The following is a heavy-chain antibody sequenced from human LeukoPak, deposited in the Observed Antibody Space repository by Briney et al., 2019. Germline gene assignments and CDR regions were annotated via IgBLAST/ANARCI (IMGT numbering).Heavy chain of an antibody. CDR2: ISWNSGSI. Sequence: GGSLRLSGAASGFTFDDYAMHWVRQAPGKGLEWVSGISWNSGSIGYADSVKGRFTISRDNAKNSLYLQMNSLRAEDTAVYYCAKSSRVVGSNWFDPWGQGTLVTVSS. CDR3: AKSSRVVGSNWFDP. J-gene: IGHJ5*02. CDR1: GFTFDDYA. V-gene: IGHV3-9*01. D-gene: IGHD1-26*01.